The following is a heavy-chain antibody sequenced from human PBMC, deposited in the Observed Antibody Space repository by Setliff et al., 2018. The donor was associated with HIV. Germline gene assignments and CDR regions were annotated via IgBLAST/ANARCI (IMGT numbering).Heavy chain of an antibody. CDR3: ARASEDTALDSY. CDR1: GYTFTSDA. CDR2: INTNTGNP. J-gene: IGHJ4*02. D-gene: IGHD5-18*01. Sequence: ASVKVSCKASGYTFTSDAMNWVRQAPGQGLEWMGWINTNTGNPTYAQGFTGRFAFSLDTTVSTAYLQLSSRKAEDTAGDYCARASEDTALDSYWGQGTLGTVSS. V-gene: IGHV7-4-1*02.